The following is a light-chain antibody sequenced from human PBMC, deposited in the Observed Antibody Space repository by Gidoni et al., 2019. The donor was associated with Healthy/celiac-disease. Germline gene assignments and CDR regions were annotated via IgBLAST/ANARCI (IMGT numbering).Light chain of an antibody. Sequence: DIQLTQSPSFLSASVGDRVTITCRASQGISSYLAWYQQKPGKAPKLLIYAASTLQSVVPSRFSGSVSGTEFTLTISSLQPEDFATYYCQQQGTFGGGTKVEIK. CDR3: QQQGT. CDR1: QGISSY. CDR2: AAS. J-gene: IGKJ4*01. V-gene: IGKV1-9*01.